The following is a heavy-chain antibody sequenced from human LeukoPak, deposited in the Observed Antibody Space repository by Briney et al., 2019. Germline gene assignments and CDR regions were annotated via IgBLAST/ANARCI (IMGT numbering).Heavy chain of an antibody. CDR3: ARDVGSSSWYGGVWDNWFDP. V-gene: IGHV4-59*01. D-gene: IGHD6-13*01. CDR2: IYYSGTT. Sequence: SETLSLTCTVSGGSISTYYWNWIRQPPGKGLEWIGYIYYSGTTNYNPSLKSRVSMSVDTSKNQFSLKLSSVTAADTAVYYCARDVGSSSWYGGVWDNWFDPWGQGTLVTVSS. J-gene: IGHJ5*02. CDR1: GGSISTYY.